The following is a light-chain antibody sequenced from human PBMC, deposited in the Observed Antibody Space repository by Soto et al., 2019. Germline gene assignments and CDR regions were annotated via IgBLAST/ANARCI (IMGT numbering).Light chain of an antibody. CDR2: GAS. CDR3: QQYATSPHT. V-gene: IGKV3-20*01. Sequence: EIVLTQSPVTLSLAAGERATLSCRASQSVSSSQVAWYQQKPGQAPRLLIYGASSRATGIPDRFSGVGSETDFTLTINRLEPEDFAVYYCQQYATSPHTFGQGTKLEIK. J-gene: IGKJ2*01. CDR1: QSVSSSQ.